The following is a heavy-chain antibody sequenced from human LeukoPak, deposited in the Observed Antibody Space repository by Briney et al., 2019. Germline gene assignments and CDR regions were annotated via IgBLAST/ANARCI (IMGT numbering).Heavy chain of an antibody. Sequence: GASVKVSCKASGYTFTSYYMHWVRQAPGQGLEWMGIINPSGGSTSYAQKFQGRVTMTRDMSTGTVYMELSSLRSEDTAVYYCARGFYCGGDCYSFDYWGQGTLVTVSS. V-gene: IGHV1-46*01. CDR1: GYTFTSYY. D-gene: IGHD2-21*02. CDR3: ARGFYCGGDCYSFDY. CDR2: INPSGGST. J-gene: IGHJ4*02.